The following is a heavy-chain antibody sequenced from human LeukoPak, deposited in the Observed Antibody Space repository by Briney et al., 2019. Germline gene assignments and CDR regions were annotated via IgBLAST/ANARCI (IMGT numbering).Heavy chain of an antibody. Sequence: GGSLRLSCSASGFTFSNYAMSWVRQAPGKGLEWVSSISLRGGDPNYADSVKGRFTISRDNAKNSLYLQMNSLRAEDTAVYYCAREYYGSAYYMDVWGKGTTVTVSS. D-gene: IGHD3-10*01. V-gene: IGHV3-21*01. CDR1: GFTFSNYA. CDR2: ISLRGGDP. CDR3: AREYYGSAYYMDV. J-gene: IGHJ6*03.